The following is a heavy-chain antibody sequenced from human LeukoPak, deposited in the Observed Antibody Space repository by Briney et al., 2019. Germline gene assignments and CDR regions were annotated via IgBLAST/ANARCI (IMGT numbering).Heavy chain of an antibody. CDR2: IYTSGST. V-gene: IGHV4-4*07. CDR1: GGSISSYY. Sequence: SETLSLTCTVSGGSISSYYWSWIRQPAGKGLEWIGRIYTSGSTNYNPSPKSRVTMSVDTSKDQFSLKLSSVTAADTAVYYCARDLFKTVGATDYYYYGMDVWGQGTTVTVSS. CDR3: ARDLFKTVGATDYYYYGMDV. D-gene: IGHD1-26*01. J-gene: IGHJ6*02.